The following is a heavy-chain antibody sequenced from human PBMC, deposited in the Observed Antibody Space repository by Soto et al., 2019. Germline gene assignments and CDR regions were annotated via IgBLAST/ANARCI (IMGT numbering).Heavy chain of an antibody. CDR2: IIPIFGTA. CDR1: AGTFSSYA. J-gene: IGHJ4*02. Sequence: SGKVSCKASAGTFSSYAISWVRQAPGQGLEWMGGIIPIFGTANYAQKFQGRVTITADESASTVYMELSRLRSEDTAVYYCAEDSSGFYFWGQGTPVTVSS. V-gene: IGHV1-69*13. CDR3: AEDSSGFYF. D-gene: IGHD3-22*01.